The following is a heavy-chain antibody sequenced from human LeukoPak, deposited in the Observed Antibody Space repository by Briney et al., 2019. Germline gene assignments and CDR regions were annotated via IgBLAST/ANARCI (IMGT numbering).Heavy chain of an antibody. CDR2: INPNSGGT. J-gene: IGHJ4*02. D-gene: IGHD6-19*01. CDR1: GYTSTNYG. CDR3: ARGGYSSGWYADY. Sequence: ASVKVSCKASGYTSTNYGISWVRQAPGQGLEWMGWINPNSGGTNYAQKFQGRVTMTRDTSISTAYMELSRLRSDDTAVYYCARGGYSSGWYADYWGQGTLVTVSS. V-gene: IGHV1-2*02.